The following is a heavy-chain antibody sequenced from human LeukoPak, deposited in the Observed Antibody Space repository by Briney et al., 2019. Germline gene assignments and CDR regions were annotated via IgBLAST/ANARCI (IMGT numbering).Heavy chain of an antibody. J-gene: IGHJ5*02. CDR2: IYYTEST. CDR1: GGSISTGGYY. V-gene: IGHV4-31*03. D-gene: IGHD6-13*01. Sequence: SQTLSLTCTVSGGSISTGGYYWSWIRQHPGKGLEWIGYIYYTESTHYNPSLKSRVAISMDTSKHQFSLKVTSVTAADTAVYYCASLIEAATNWFDPWGQGTLVTVSS. CDR3: ASLIEAATNWFDP.